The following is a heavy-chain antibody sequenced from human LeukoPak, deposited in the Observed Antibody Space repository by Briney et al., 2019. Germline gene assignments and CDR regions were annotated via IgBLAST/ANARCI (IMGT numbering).Heavy chain of an antibody. CDR3: TRDGSGWSDS. CDR2: ISDAGNTL. CDR1: GFTFTSHD. V-gene: IGHV3-48*03. D-gene: IGHD3-3*01. J-gene: IGHJ5*01. Sequence: PGGSLRLSCAASGFTFTSHDMNWVRQAPGRRLEWLAYISDAGNTLYYVDSAKGRFSISRDNAKNSLYLQMNNLRAEDTAVYFCTRDGSGWSDSWGQGTLVTVSS.